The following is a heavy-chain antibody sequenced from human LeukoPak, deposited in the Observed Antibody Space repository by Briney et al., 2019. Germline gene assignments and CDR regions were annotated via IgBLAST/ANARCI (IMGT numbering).Heavy chain of an antibody. D-gene: IGHD2-2*01. Sequence: GGSLRLSCAASGFIFSSYGMSWVRKAPGKGLEWVSTIGRDGGATYYADSVKGRFTVSRDNPQNTLYLQMNSLRVEDTAVYYCAKGVSVVVPATRVPDYWGQGALVTVSP. CDR2: IGRDGGAT. CDR3: AKGVSVVVPATRVPDY. V-gene: IGHV3-23*01. CDR1: GFIFSSYG. J-gene: IGHJ4*02.